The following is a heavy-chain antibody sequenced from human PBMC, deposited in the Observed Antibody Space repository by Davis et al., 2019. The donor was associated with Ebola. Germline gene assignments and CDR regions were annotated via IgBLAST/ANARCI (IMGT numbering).Heavy chain of an antibody. V-gene: IGHV3-7*03. J-gene: IGHJ6*02. CDR2: IKQDGSEK. D-gene: IGHD1-1*01. Sequence: GESLKISCAASGFTFSSYWMSWVRQAPGKGLEWVANIKQDGSEKYYVDSVKGRFTISRDNAKNSLYLQMNSLRAEDTAVYYCARDDEDWNDVLYYYGMDVWGQGTTVTVSS. CDR3: ARDDEDWNDVLYYYGMDV. CDR1: GFTFSSYW.